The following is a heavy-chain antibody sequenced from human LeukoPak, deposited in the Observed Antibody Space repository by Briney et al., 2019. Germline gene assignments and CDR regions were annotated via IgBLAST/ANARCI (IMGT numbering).Heavy chain of an antibody. D-gene: IGHD3/OR15-3a*01. V-gene: IGHV3-7*03. J-gene: IGHJ4*02. CDR3: ARDHMNLQVDY. CDR1: GFTFSSYW. CDR2: INHNGNVN. Sequence: GGSLRLSCAASGFTFSSYWMNWARQAPGKGLEWVASINHNGNVNYYVDSVKGRFTISRDNAKNSLYLQMSNLRAEDTAVYFCARDHMNLQVDYWGQGTLVTVSS.